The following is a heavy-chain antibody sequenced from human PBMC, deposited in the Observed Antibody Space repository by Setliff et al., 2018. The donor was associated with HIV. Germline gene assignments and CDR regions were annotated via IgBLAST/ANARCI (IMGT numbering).Heavy chain of an antibody. Sequence: PGGSLRLSCAASGFTFKNYGMNWVRQAPGKGLEWVSYISSSGDHTLYADSVKGRFTISRDNAKNSLYLQMNSLRAEDTAVYYCAKDQVIVVVPAAFDYWGQGTLVTVSS. D-gene: IGHD2-2*01. J-gene: IGHJ4*02. CDR2: ISSSGDHT. V-gene: IGHV3-21*05. CDR3: AKDQVIVVVPAAFDY. CDR1: GFTFKNYG.